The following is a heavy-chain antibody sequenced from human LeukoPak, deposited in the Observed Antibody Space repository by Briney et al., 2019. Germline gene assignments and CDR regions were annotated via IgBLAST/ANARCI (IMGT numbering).Heavy chain of an antibody. Sequence: PGRSLRLSCAASGFTVSSYWMHWVRQAPGKGMVWVSRINSDGSSTSYADSVKGRFTISRDNAKNTLYLQMNSLRAEDTAVYYCARGMPYYDFWSGYYNVDYWGQGTLVTVSS. D-gene: IGHD3-3*01. CDR1: GFTVSSYW. CDR3: ARGMPYYDFWSGYYNVDY. CDR2: INSDGSST. V-gene: IGHV3-74*01. J-gene: IGHJ4*02.